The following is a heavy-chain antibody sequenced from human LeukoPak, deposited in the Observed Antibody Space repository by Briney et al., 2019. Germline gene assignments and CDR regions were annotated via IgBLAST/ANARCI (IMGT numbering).Heavy chain of an antibody. CDR1: GYTFTGYY. J-gene: IGHJ3*02. CDR2: INPSGGST. Sequence: ASVKVSCKASGYTFTGYYMHWVRQAPGQGLEWMGIINPSGGSTSYAQKFQGRVTMTRDMSTSTVYMELSSLRSEDTAVYYCASLVGATPPSAFDIWGQGTMVTVSS. D-gene: IGHD1-26*01. CDR3: ASLVGATPPSAFDI. V-gene: IGHV1-46*01.